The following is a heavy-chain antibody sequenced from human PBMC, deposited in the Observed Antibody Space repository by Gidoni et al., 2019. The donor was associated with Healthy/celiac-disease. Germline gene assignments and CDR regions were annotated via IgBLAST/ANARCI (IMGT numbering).Heavy chain of an antibody. D-gene: IGHD2-2*01. J-gene: IGHJ4*02. CDR3: ARLRYCSSTSCYCV. V-gene: IGHV4-39*01. Sequence: SIYYSGSTYYNPSLKSRVTLSVDTSKNQFSLKLSSVTAADTAVYYCARLRYCSSTSCYCVWGQGTLVTVSS. CDR2: IYYSGST.